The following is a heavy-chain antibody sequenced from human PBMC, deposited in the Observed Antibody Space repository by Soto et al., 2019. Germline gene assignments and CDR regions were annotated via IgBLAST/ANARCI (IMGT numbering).Heavy chain of an antibody. CDR2: ISHSGST. CDR3: ARNGGSTWYYFDS. CDR1: GGSFTGYY. Sequence: QVQLQQWGAGLLKPSETLSLTCAVNGGSFTGYYGAWIRQSPGKGLEWIGEISHSGSTNYNPSLKSRVTISVDTSKNQFSLKLSSVTAADTGMYYCARNGGSTWYYFDSWGQRTVVTVSS. J-gene: IGHJ4*02. D-gene: IGHD6-13*01. V-gene: IGHV4-34*01.